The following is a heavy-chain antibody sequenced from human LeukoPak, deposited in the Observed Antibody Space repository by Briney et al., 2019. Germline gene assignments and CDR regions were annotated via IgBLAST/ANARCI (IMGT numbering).Heavy chain of an antibody. D-gene: IGHD3-10*01. J-gene: IGHJ4*02. V-gene: IGHV3-30*03. Sequence: PGGSLRLSCAASGFTFSSYGMHWVRQAPGKGLEWVAVISYDGSNKYYADSVKGRFTISRDNSKNTLYLQMNSLRAEDTAVYYCARALLWFGGTYYFDYWGQGTLVTVSS. CDR2: ISYDGSNK. CDR1: GFTFSSYG. CDR3: ARALLWFGGTYYFDY.